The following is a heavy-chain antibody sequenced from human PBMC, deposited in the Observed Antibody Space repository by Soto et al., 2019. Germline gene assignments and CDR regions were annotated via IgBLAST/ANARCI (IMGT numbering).Heavy chain of an antibody. Sequence: QVQLVESGGGVVQPGRSLRLSCAASGFTFSDYGMHWVRQAPGKGLEWVAVIWYDGSNEYYADSVKGRFTVSRDSSKNIVSLQMTSLRAQDTAVYYCARTHKSKAVGAFDIWGQGTMVTVSS. CDR2: IWYDGSNE. D-gene: IGHD6-19*01. J-gene: IGHJ3*02. CDR1: GFTFSDYG. V-gene: IGHV3-33*01. CDR3: ARTHKSKAVGAFDI.